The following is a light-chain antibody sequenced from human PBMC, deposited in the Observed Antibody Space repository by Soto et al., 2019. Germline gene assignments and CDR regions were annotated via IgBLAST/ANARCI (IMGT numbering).Light chain of an antibody. Sequence: IQMTQSPSSLSASVGDRVTITCRASQSISSYLNWYQQKPGKAPKLLIYAASYLQSGVPSRFSGSGSGTDFTLTISSLQPEDFAAYYCQQSYSTPFTFGQGTRLEIK. J-gene: IGKJ5*01. V-gene: IGKV1-39*01. CDR1: QSISSY. CDR2: AAS. CDR3: QQSYSTPFT.